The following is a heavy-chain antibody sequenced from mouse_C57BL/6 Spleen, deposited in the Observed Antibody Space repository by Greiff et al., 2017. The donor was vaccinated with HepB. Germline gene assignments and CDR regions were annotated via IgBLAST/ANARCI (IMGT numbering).Heavy chain of an antibody. J-gene: IGHJ1*03. CDR1: GYTFTSYW. V-gene: IGHV1-69*01. CDR3: ARWGANWYFDD. Sequence: VQLQQPGAELVMPGASVKLSCKASGYTFTSYWMHWVKQRPGQGLEWIGEIDPSNSYTNYNQKFKGKSTLTVDKSSSTAYMQHSSLTSEDSAVSYCARWGANWYFDDWGKGTTVTVSS. CDR2: IDPSNSYT.